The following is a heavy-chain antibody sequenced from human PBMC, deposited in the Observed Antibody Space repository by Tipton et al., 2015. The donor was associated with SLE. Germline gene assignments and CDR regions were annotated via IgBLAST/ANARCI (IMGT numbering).Heavy chain of an antibody. D-gene: IGHD7-27*01. V-gene: IGHV4-39*07. CDR3: ARDWGTRYFDL. CDR2: IYYCGST. CDR1: GGSISSSSYY. J-gene: IGHJ2*01. Sequence: TLSLTCTVSGGSISSSSYYWGWIRQPPGKGLEWIGYIYYCGSTYYNPSLKSRVTISVDTSKNQFSLKLSSVTAADTAVYYCARDWGTRYFDLWGRGTLVTVSS.